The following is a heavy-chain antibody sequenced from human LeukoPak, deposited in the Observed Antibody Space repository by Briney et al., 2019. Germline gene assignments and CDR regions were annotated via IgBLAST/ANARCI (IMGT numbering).Heavy chain of an antibody. CDR3: ARDRWELRGEFVY. J-gene: IGHJ4*02. D-gene: IGHD1-26*01. CDR2: ISSSLNM. CDR1: GFTFGGYT. V-gene: IGHV3-21*01. Sequence: GGSLRLSCVASGFTFGGYTINWVRLAPGKGLEWVSSISSSLNMYFAESVKGRFTISRDSARNSVSLQLNSLRVEDTAVYYCARDRWELRGEFVYWGQGTLVTVSS.